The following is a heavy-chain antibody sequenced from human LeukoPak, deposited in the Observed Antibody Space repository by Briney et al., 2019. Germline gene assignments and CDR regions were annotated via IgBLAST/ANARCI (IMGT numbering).Heavy chain of an antibody. D-gene: IGHD1-26*01. CDR1: GFTFDDYA. V-gene: IGHV3-30-3*01. J-gene: IGHJ4*02. CDR2: ISYDGSNK. CDR3: ASSTWEHHFDY. Sequence: GGSLRLSCAASGFTFDDYAMHWVRQAPGKGLEWVAVISYDGSNKYYADSVKGRFTISRDNSKNTLYLQMNSLRAEDTAVYYCASSTWEHHFDYWGQGTLVTVSS.